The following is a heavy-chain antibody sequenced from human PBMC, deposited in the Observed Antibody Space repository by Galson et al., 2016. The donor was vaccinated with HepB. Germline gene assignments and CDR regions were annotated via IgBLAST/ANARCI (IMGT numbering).Heavy chain of an antibody. CDR2: ISSTSGSI. Sequence: SLRLSCAASGFSFSTYAMHWVRQAPGKGLEWLSAISSTSGSIYYAGSVKGRFPISRDNSKNTLYLQMNSLRVEDTAVYYCARFAIRGVKGWDHWGQGTLVSVSS. CDR1: GFSFSTYA. CDR3: ARFAIRGVKGWDH. V-gene: IGHV3-23*01. D-gene: IGHD3-10*01. J-gene: IGHJ4*02.